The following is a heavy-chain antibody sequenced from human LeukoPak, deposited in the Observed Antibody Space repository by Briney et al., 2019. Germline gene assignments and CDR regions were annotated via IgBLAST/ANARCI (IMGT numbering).Heavy chain of an antibody. D-gene: IGHD6-19*01. CDR2: ISGSGGST. CDR1: RFTFSSYG. J-gene: IGHJ4*02. Sequence: GGSLRLSCAASRFTFSSYGMSWVRQAPGKGLEWVSAISGSGGSTYYADSVKGRFTISRDNAKNSLYLQMNSLRAEDTAVYYCARVTSVAGYDYWGQGTLVTVSS. CDR3: ARVTSVAGYDY. V-gene: IGHV3-23*01.